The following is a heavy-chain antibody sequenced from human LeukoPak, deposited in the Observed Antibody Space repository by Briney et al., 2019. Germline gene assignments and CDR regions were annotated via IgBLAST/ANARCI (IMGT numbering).Heavy chain of an antibody. D-gene: IGHD5-12*01. J-gene: IGHJ4*02. CDR3: ARLTGYEGY. CDR1: GFTFSSYG. V-gene: IGHV3-30*03. CDR2: ISYDGSNK. Sequence: GRSLRLSCAASGFTFSSYGMHWVRQAPGKGLEWVAVISYDGSNKYYADSVKGRFTISRDNSKNTLYLQMNSLRAEDTAVYYCARLTGYEGYWGREPWSPSPQ.